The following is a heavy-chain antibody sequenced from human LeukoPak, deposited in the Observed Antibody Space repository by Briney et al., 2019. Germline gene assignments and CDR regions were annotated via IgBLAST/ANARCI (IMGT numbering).Heavy chain of an antibody. V-gene: IGHV3-11*01. CDR3: ARGFDCSSTSCSCMDV. D-gene: IGHD2-2*01. Sequence: GGSLRLSCAASGFTFSDYYMSWIRQAPGKGLEWVSYISSSGSTIYYADSVKGRFTISRDNAKNSLYLQMNSLRAEDTAVYYCARGFDCSSTSCSCMDVWGQGTTVTVSS. CDR1: GFTFSDYY. J-gene: IGHJ6*02. CDR2: ISSSGSTI.